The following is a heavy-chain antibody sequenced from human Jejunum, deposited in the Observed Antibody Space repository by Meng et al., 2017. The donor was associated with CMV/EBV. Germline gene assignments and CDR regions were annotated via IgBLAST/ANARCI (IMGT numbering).Heavy chain of an antibody. CDR2: IYYRGDT. J-gene: IGHJ4*02. CDR1: VGSISSSDYY. V-gene: IGHV4-39*07. CDR3: ARVTVVSQRFDY. D-gene: IGHD6-25*01. Sequence: SVGSISSSDYYWGWVRQPPGKGLEWIGTIYYRGDTYYSPSLESRLTISVDTSKNQFSLRLRSVTAADTAVYYCARVTVVSQRFDYWGQGTLVTVSS.